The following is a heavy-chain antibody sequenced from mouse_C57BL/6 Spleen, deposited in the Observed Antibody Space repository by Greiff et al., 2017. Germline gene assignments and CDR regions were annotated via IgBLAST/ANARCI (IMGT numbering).Heavy chain of an antibody. Sequence: QVQLQQSGPELVKPGASVKISCKASGYAFSSSWMNWVKQRPGKGLEWIGRIYPGDGDTNYNGKFKGKATLTADKSSSTADMQLSSLTSEDSAVYFCARSDYHCAMDYWGQGTSVTVSS. D-gene: IGHD2-4*01. V-gene: IGHV1-82*01. CDR3: ARSDYHCAMDY. CDR2: IYPGDGDT. CDR1: GYAFSSSW. J-gene: IGHJ4*01.